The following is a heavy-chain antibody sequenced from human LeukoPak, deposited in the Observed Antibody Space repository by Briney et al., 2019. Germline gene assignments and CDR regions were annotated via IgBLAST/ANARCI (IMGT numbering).Heavy chain of an antibody. CDR1: GYTFSAHY. CDR3: ARVPGPYTTSRFDF. D-gene: IGHD2-2*02. V-gene: IGHV1-2*02. J-gene: IGHJ4*02. CDR2: IDPASGGT. Sequence: ASVKVSCKTSGYTFSAHYLHWVRPAPGQRPEWVGRIDPASGGTHYEPKFQGRVTVTRDTSTTTVDMELSGLRSDDTAVYYCARVPGPYTTSRFDFWGQGTLVTVSS.